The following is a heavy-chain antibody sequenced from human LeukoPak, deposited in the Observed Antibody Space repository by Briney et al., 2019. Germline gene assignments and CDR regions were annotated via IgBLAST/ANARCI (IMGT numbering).Heavy chain of an antibody. CDR3: ARTRTARITMVRGVIPNFDY. CDR2: IYYSGST. J-gene: IGHJ4*02. Sequence: SETLSLTCTVSGGSISSSGYYWGWIRQPPGKGLEWIGSIYYSGSTYYNPSLKSRVTISVDTSKNQFSLRLSSVTAADTAVYYCARTRTARITMVRGVIPNFDYWGQGTLVTVSS. V-gene: IGHV4-39*07. D-gene: IGHD3-10*01. CDR1: GGSISSSGYY.